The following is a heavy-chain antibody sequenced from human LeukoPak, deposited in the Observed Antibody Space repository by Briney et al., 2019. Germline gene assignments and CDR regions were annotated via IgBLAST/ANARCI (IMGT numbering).Heavy chain of an antibody. V-gene: IGHV4-61*02. CDR2: IYTSGST. CDR3: AREGYDSSGPQVDDAFDI. D-gene: IGHD3-22*01. Sequence: SETLSLTCTVSGGSISSGSYYWRWIRQPAGKGLEWIVRIYTSGSTNYNPSLKSRFTISVDTSKNQFSLKLSSVTAADTAVYYCAREGYDSSGPQVDDAFDIWGQGTMVTVSS. J-gene: IGHJ3*02. CDR1: GGSISSGSYY.